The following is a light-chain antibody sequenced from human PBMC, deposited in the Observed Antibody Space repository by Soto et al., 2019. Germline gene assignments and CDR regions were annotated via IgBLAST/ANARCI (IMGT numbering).Light chain of an antibody. Sequence: EIVMTQSPATLSLSPGERATLSCRASQSVNSNLAWYQQNAGQAPRLLIYGTSTRATGIPARFSGSGSGTEFTLTISSLQSEDFAVYYCQQYNNWPPWTFGQGTKVDIK. CDR2: GTS. J-gene: IGKJ1*01. CDR1: QSVNSN. V-gene: IGKV3-15*01. CDR3: QQYNNWPPWT.